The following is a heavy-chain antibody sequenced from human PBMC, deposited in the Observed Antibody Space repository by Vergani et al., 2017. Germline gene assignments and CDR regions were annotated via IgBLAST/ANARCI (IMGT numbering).Heavy chain of an antibody. CDR3: ARESGGYYYDSSGYYYYFDY. CDR1: GYTLTELS. J-gene: IGHJ4*02. V-gene: IGHV1-24*01. D-gene: IGHD3-22*01. Sequence: QVQLVQSGAAVKKPGASVKVSCTVSGYTLTELSMHWVRQAPGQGLEWMGGFDPEDGETIYAQKFQGRVTMTADTSTDTAYMELSSLRSEDTAVYYCARESGGYYYDSSGYYYYFDYWGQGTLVTVSS. CDR2: FDPEDGET.